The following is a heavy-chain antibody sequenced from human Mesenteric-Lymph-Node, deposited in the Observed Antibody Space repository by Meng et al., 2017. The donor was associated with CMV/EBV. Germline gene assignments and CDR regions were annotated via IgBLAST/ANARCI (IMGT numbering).Heavy chain of an antibody. J-gene: IGHJ3*02. CDR3: ASVSPLGYCSSANCPGAFDI. CDR2: ISGSGGST. D-gene: IGHD2-2*01. V-gene: IGHV3-23*01. Sequence: GESLKISCAASGFTGSSNYMSWVRQAPGKGLEWVSAISGSGGSTYYADSVKGRFTISRDNSKNTLYLQMNSLRAEDTAVYYCASVSPLGYCSSANCPGAFDIWGQGTMVTVSS. CDR1: GFTGSSNY.